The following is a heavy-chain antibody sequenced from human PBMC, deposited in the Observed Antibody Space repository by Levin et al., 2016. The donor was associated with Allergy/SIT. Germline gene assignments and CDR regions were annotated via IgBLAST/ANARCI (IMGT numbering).Heavy chain of an antibody. CDR2: ISSSSSYI. D-gene: IGHD1-1*01. CDR3: ARDQKGVRSYYYYGMDV. V-gene: IGHV3-21*01. J-gene: IGHJ6*02. CDR1: GFTFSSYS. Sequence: GESLKISCAASGFTFSSYSMNWVRQAPGKGLEWVSSISSSSSYIYYADSVKGRFTISRDNAKNSLYLQMNSLRAEDTAVYYCARDQKGVRSYYYYGMDVWGQGTTVTVSS.